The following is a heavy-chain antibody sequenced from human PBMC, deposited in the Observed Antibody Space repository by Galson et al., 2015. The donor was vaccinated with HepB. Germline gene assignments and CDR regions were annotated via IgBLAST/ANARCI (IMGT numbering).Heavy chain of an antibody. V-gene: IGHV3-15*01. D-gene: IGHD6-6*01. CDR1: GFTFSHAW. J-gene: IGHJ5*02. Sequence: SLRLSCAASGFTFSHAWMSWVRQAPGKGLEWVGRIKSKTDGGTTDYAAPVKGRFTISRDDSKNTLYLQMNSLKTEDTAVYYCTTLPIITPDEYSYNWFDPWGQGTLVTVSS. CDR3: TTLPIITPDEYSYNWFDP. CDR2: IKSKTDGGTT.